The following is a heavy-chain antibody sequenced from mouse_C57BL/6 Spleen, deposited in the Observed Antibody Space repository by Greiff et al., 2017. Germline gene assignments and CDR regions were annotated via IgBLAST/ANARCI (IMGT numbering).Heavy chain of an antibody. CDR2: IYPGSGST. Sequence: QVQLQQPGAELVKPGASVKMSCKASGYTFTSYWITWVKQRPGQGLEWIGDIYPGSGSTNYNEKFKSKATLTVDTASSTAYMQLSSLTSEDSAVYDCARGPYVQYYFDYWGQGTTLTVSS. V-gene: IGHV1-55*01. CDR3: ARGPYVQYYFDY. D-gene: IGHD1-1*01. CDR1: GYTFTSYW. J-gene: IGHJ2*01.